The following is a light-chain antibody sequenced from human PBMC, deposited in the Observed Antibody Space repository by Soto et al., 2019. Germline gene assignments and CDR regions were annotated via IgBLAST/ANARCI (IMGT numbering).Light chain of an antibody. J-gene: IGLJ1*01. V-gene: IGLV2-14*01. CDR1: SSDIGGHNY. CDR2: EVS. Sequence: QSVLTQPASVSGSPGQSITISCTGTSSDIGGHNYVSWYQHHPGEAPKLNIYEVSDRPSGVFHCFSGSKSGNTASLTISGLQAEDEADYYCSSYTSRGVFGPGTKVTVL. CDR3: SSYTSRGV.